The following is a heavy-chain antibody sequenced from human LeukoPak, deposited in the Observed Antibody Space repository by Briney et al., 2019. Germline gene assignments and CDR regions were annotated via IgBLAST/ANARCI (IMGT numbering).Heavy chain of an antibody. Sequence: PGGSLRLSCAASGFTISSYSMNWVRQAPGKGLEWVSSISSSSSYIYYADSVKGRFTISRDNAKDSLYLQMNSLRADDTAVYYCARGRRRLAAAGATPPAPYFDYWGQGTLVTVSS. D-gene: IGHD6-13*01. J-gene: IGHJ4*02. CDR3: ARGRRRLAAAGATPPAPYFDY. CDR1: GFTISSYS. V-gene: IGHV3-21*01. CDR2: ISSSSSYI.